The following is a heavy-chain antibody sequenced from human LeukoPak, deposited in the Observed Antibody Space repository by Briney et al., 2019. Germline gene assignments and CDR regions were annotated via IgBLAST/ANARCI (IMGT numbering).Heavy chain of an antibody. CDR2: INPNSGGT. CDR3: ARDRRYCSSTSCYSFDY. V-gene: IGHV1-2*02. D-gene: IGHD2-2*02. Sequence: ASVKVSCKASGYTFTGYYVHWVRQAPGQGLEWMGWINPNSGGTNYAQKFQGRVTMTRDTSISTAYMELSRLRSDDTAVYYCARDRRYCSSTSCYSFDYWGQGTLVTVSS. J-gene: IGHJ4*02. CDR1: GYTFTGYY.